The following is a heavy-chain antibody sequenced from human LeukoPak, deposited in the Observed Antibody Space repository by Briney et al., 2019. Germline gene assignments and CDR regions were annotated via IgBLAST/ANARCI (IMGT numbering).Heavy chain of an antibody. CDR2: IFHSGIA. CDR3: ARAGFGTAYNRFYYYMDV. V-gene: IGHV4-38-2*01. Sequence: SETLSLTCEVSNYPITSDYYWVWIRQPPGQGLEWISQIFHSGIAHYNPSLKSRVTMSVDTSRSQFSVNLNSVTAADTAVYYCARAGFGTAYNRFYYYMDVWGKGTTVTVSS. J-gene: IGHJ6*03. D-gene: IGHD3-16*01. CDR1: NYPITSDYY.